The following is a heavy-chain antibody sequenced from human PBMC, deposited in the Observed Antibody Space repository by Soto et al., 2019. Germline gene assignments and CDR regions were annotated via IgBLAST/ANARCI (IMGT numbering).Heavy chain of an antibody. CDR3: ARGRPRDGYNSGHSDFDL. V-gene: IGHV4-59*01. Sequence: PETLSLTCILSGGSISGDSSSWIRPPPGGGLQYIGYIYYKGNTNYNPPLKSRVTISIDKSKAKFSLELTSGTAADKAIYYCARGRPRDGYNSGHSDFDLWGQGTLVTVSS. CDR1: GGSISGDS. D-gene: IGHD1-1*01. J-gene: IGHJ3*01. CDR2: IYYKGNT.